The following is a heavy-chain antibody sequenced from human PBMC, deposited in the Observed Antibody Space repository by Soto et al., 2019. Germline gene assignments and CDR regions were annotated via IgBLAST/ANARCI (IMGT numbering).Heavy chain of an antibody. D-gene: IGHD6-6*01. CDR2: IYSNGNE. CDR3: AHRRSVASRCWFAP. V-gene: IGHV2-5*01. CDR1: GFSLSTGGGA. J-gene: IGHJ5*02. Sequence: QITLKESGPSLVKPTETLTLTCTFSGFSLSTGGGAVGWIRQPPGNALEWLALIYSNGNEVYSSSLRNRLTITKDTSTNQVVLTMTNMDPVDTASYYCAHRRSVASRCWFAPWGQGTLVIVSS.